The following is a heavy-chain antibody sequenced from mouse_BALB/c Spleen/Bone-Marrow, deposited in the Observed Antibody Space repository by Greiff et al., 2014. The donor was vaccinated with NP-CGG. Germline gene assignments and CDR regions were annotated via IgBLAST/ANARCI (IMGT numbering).Heavy chain of an antibody. CDR3: ARDRGLLRFDY. V-gene: IGHV7-3*02. D-gene: IGHD2-3*01. J-gene: IGHJ2*01. Sequence: EVMLAESGGGLVQPGGSLRLSCATSGFTFTDYYMSWVRQPPGKALEWLGFIRNKANGYTTEYSASVKGRFTISRDNSQSILYLQMNTLRAEDSATYYCARDRGLLRFDYWGQGTTLTVSS. CDR1: GFTFTDYY. CDR2: IRNKANGYTT.